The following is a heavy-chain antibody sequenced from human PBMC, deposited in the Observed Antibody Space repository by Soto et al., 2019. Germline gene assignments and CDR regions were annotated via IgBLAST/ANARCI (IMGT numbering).Heavy chain of an antibody. J-gene: IGHJ4*02. Sequence: GGSLRLSCAASGFTFSSYAMSWVRQAPGKGLEWVSGISGSGGSTYYADSVKGRFTISRDNSKNTLDLQMNSLRAEDTAVYYCAKDRVTMVRGSMNWGQGTLVTVSS. CDR3: AKDRVTMVRGSMN. CDR2: ISGSGGST. V-gene: IGHV3-23*01. D-gene: IGHD3-10*01. CDR1: GFTFSSYA.